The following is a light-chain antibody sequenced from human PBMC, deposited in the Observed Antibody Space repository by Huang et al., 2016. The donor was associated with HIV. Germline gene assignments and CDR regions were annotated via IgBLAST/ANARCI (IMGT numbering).Light chain of an antibody. CDR1: QDIINY. Sequence: DIQMTQSPSSLSASVGDRVTITCQASQDIINYLNWYQQKPVKAPQLLIYAASNLETGVPSRFSGSGSGTDFTFTISSLQPEDIATYYCQHYDSLPLTFGGGTKVEIK. CDR3: QHYDSLPLT. V-gene: IGKV1-33*01. J-gene: IGKJ4*01. CDR2: AAS.